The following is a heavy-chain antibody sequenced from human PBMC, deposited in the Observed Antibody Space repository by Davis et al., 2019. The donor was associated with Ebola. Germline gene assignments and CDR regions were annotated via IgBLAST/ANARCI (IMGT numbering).Heavy chain of an antibody. J-gene: IGHJ4*02. Sequence: MPSETLSLTCAVYGGSFSEYLWSWIRQSPGKGLEWIGKISHGGVSDYNPSLKSRVTISVDTSKNQFSLKLSSVTAADTAVYYCARRGSSSFGYWGQGTLVTVSS. V-gene: IGHV4-34*01. CDR2: ISHGGVS. CDR1: GGSFSEYL. D-gene: IGHD6-6*01. CDR3: ARRGSSSFGY.